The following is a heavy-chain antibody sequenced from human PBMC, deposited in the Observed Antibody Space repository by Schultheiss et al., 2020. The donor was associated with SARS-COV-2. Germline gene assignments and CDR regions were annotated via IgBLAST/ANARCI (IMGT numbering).Heavy chain of an antibody. CDR3: ARSSSWDAFDI. CDR1: GFTFSGSA. D-gene: IGHD6-6*01. V-gene: IGHV3-30*04. J-gene: IGHJ3*02. CDR2: IWYDGSNK. Sequence: GGSLRLSCAASGFTFSGSAIHWVRQAPGKGLEWVAVIWYDGSNKYYADSVKGRFTISRDNSKNRLYMQMNSLRAEDTAVYYCARSSSWDAFDIWGQGTMVTVSS.